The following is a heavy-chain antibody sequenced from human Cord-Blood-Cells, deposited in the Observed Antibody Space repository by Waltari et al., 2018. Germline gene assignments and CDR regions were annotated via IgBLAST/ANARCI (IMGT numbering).Heavy chain of an antibody. J-gene: IGHJ4*02. CDR2: IWYDGSNK. Sequence: QVQLVESGGGVVQPGRSLRLSCAASGFTFSSYGMHWVRQDPGKGLEWVAVIWYDGSNKYYADSVKGRFTISRDNSKNTMYLQMNSLSAEDTAVYYCARGYSGYDPYYFDYWGQGTLVTVSS. D-gene: IGHD5-12*01. CDR1: GFTFSSYG. V-gene: IGHV3-33*01. CDR3: ARGYSGYDPYYFDY.